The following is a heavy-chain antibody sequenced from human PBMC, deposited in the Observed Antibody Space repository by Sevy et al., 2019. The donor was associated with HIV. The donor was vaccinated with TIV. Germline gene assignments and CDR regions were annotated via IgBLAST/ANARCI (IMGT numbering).Heavy chain of an antibody. J-gene: IGHJ4*01. V-gene: IGHV3-7*01. D-gene: IGHD1-26*01. Sequence: GGSLRLSCAASRFTFKTYWMTWVRQAPGKGLEWVGNIKEDGSAKYYADSVRGRFTISRDNAKNSLYLQMSSLRVEDTAVYYCARDSPGYGGYSYWGQGTLVTVSS. CDR2: IKEDGSAK. CDR3: ARDSPGYGGYSY. CDR1: RFTFKTYW.